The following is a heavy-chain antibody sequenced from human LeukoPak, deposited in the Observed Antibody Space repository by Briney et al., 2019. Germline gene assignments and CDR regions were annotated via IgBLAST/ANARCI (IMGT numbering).Heavy chain of an antibody. D-gene: IGHD3-3*01. CDR3: ARDRQYYDFWSGTDAFDI. J-gene: IGHJ3*02. Sequence: GGSLRLSCAASGFPFSSYGMHWVRQAPGKGLEWVAVISYDSISKYYADSVKGRFTISRDNSKNTLFLQMNSLRAEDTAVYYCARDRQYYDFWSGTDAFDIWGQGTMVTVSS. CDR2: ISYDSISK. CDR1: GFPFSSYG. V-gene: IGHV3-30*03.